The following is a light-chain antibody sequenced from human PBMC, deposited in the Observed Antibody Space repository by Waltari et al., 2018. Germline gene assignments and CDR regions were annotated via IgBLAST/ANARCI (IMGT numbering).Light chain of an antibody. V-gene: IGKV2-30*02. CDR3: MQGTHWPWT. Sequence: QSLVHRDGKTYLNWFHQRPGQSPRRLIYKVSNRDSGVPDRFSGSGSGTEFTLNINRVEAEDVGVYYCMQGTHWPWTFGQGTKVEIK. CDR2: KVS. J-gene: IGKJ1*01. CDR1: QSLVHRDGKTY.